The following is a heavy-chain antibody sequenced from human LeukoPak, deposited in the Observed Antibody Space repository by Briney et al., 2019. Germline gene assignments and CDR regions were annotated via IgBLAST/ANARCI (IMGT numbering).Heavy chain of an antibody. CDR1: GFTFSSYS. J-gene: IGHJ6*03. CDR2: ISSSSSYI. Sequence: GGSLRLSCAASGFTFSSYSMNWVRQAPGKGLEWVSSISSSSSYIYYADSVKGRFTISRDNAKNSLYLQMNSLRAEDTAVYYCAGKGPDYYMDVWGKGTTVTVSS. CDR3: AGKGPDYYMDV. V-gene: IGHV3-21*01.